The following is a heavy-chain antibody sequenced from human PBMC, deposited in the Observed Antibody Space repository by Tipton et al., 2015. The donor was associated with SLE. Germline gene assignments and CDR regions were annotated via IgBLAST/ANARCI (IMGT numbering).Heavy chain of an antibody. CDR2: VYENDFT. V-gene: IGHV4-59*01. CDR1: GASISTYY. CDR3: ARTIAEQVAGFYYYYYMDV. D-gene: IGHD1/OR15-1a*01. Sequence: TLSLTCTVSGASISTYYWSWVRQPPGKGLEWIGYVYENDFTNYSPSLKSRVTMSVDMSKNQFSLRLSSVTAADTAVYYCARTIAEQVAGFYYYYYMDVWGKGTTVTVSS. J-gene: IGHJ6*03.